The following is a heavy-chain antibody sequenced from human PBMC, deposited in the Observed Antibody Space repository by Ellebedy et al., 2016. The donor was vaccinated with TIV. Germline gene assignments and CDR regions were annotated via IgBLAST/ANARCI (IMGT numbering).Heavy chain of an antibody. CDR1: GYTFTGYY. Sequence: AASVKVSCKASGYTFTGYYMHWVQQAPGQGLEWMGWINPNSGGTNYAQKFQGRVTMTRDTSISTAYMELSRLRSDDTAVYYCARVKSITPIVVVKTGWFDPWGQGTLVTVSS. D-gene: IGHD3-22*01. CDR3: ARVKSITPIVVVKTGWFDP. J-gene: IGHJ5*02. CDR2: INPNSGGT. V-gene: IGHV1-2*02.